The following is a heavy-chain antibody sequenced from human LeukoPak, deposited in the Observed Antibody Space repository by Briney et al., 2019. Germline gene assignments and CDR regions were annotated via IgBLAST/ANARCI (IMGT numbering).Heavy chain of an antibody. J-gene: IGHJ4*02. D-gene: IGHD3-22*01. Sequence: SETLSLTCTVSGDSISSSSYSWAWIRQPPGKGLEWLATVYYRVASYSNPSLRSRVSISLDASQNQLSLRVTSVTAANTAVYYCARGLRYYDSRDRFDFWGQGALVTVSS. CDR3: ARGLRYYDSRDRFDF. CDR2: VYYRVAS. CDR1: GDSISSSSYS. V-gene: IGHV4-39*07.